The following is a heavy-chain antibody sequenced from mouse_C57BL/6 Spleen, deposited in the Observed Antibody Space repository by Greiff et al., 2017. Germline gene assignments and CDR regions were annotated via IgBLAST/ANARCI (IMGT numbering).Heavy chain of an antibody. D-gene: IGHD4-1*01. CDR1: GFNIKNTS. V-gene: IGHV14-3*01. J-gene: IGHJ2*01. Sequence: VQLQQSVAELVRPGASVKLSCTASGFNIKNTSMHWVKQRPEQGLGWIGRIDPANGNTKYAPKFQGTATITADTSSNTAYLQRSSLTSADSAFYNCARPGTGDYWGQGTTLTVSS. CDR3: ARPGTGDY. CDR2: IDPANGNT.